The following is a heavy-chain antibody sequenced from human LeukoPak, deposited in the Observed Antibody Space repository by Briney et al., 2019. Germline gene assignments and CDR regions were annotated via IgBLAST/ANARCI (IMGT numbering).Heavy chain of an antibody. CDR1: GFTFSSYA. V-gene: IGHV3-30*04. Sequence: GRSLRLSCAASGFTFSSYAMHWVRQAPGKGLEWVAVISYDGSNKYYADSVKGRFTISRDNSKNTLYLQMNSLRAEDTAVYYCARCQQLWHSHFDYWGQGTLVTVSS. J-gene: IGHJ4*02. CDR3: ARCQQLWHSHFDY. D-gene: IGHD5-18*01. CDR2: ISYDGSNK.